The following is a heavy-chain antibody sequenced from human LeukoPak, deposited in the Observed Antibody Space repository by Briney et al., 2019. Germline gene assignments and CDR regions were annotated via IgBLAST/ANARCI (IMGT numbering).Heavy chain of an antibody. D-gene: IGHD3-22*01. CDR3: AKTDSSGYYPDY. CDR2: VNSGGSAI. V-gene: IGHV3-48*03. Sequence: GGSLRLSCAASGFTFNSYEMNWVRQAPGKGLEWVSYVNSGGSAIYYADSVKGRFTISRDNSKNSLYLQMNSLRTEDTALYYCAKTDSSGYYPDYWGQGTLVTVSS. CDR1: GFTFNSYE. J-gene: IGHJ4*02.